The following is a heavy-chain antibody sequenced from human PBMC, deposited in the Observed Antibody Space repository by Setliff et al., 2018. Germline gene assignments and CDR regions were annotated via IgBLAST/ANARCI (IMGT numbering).Heavy chain of an antibody. D-gene: IGHD3-3*01. Sequence: SETLSFTCTVSGGSISSSSYYWGWIRQPPGKGLEWIGSIYYSGSTYYNPSLKSRVTISVDTSKNQFSLKLSSVTAADTAVYYCARRETYYNFWSGYYAYWGQGTLVTVS. V-gene: IGHV4-39*07. J-gene: IGHJ4*02. CDR3: ARRETYYNFWSGYYAY. CDR2: IYYSGST. CDR1: GGSISSSSYY.